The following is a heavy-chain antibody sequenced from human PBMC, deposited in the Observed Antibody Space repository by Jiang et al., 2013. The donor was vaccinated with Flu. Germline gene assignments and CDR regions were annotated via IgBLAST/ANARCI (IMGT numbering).Heavy chain of an antibody. CDR2: ISVYSGDT. CDR3: ARDAAPYCGGGSCYGFFDL. V-gene: IGHV1-18*04. D-gene: IGHD2-15*01. CDR1: GYTFSNYG. Sequence: NVSCKASGYTFSNYGITWVRQAPGQGLELMGWISVYSGDTNSGQKFPGRVTIITDRSTSTVYMELRNLRSDDTGVYYCARDAAPYCGGGSCYGFFDLWGQGTLVTVSS. J-gene: IGHJ4*02.